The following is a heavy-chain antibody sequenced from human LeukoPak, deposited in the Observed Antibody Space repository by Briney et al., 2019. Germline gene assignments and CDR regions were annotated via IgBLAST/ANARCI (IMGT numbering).Heavy chain of an antibody. CDR3: ARDEHIVVVTAYYYYHGMDV. CDR1: GYTFTSYG. V-gene: IGHV1-18*01. J-gene: IGHJ6*02. Sequence: GASVKVSCKASGYTFTSYGISWVRQAPGQGLEWMGWISAYNGNTNYAQKLQGRVTMTTDTSTSTAYMELRSLRSDDTAVYYCARDEHIVVVTAYYYYHGMDVWGQGTTVTVSS. D-gene: IGHD2-21*02. CDR2: ISAYNGNT.